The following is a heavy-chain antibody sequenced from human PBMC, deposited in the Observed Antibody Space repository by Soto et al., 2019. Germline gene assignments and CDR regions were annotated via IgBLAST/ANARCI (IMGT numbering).Heavy chain of an antibody. CDR1: GYTLTELS. V-gene: IGHV1-24*01. CDR3: ATLPLYYYDSSGHDY. CDR2: FDPEDGET. Sequence: ASVKVSCKVSGYTLTELSMHWVRQAPGKGLEWMGGFDPEDGETIYAQKFQGRVTMTEDTSTDTAYMELSSLRSEDTAVYYCATLPLYYYDSSGHDYWGQGTLVTVSS. J-gene: IGHJ4*02. D-gene: IGHD3-22*01.